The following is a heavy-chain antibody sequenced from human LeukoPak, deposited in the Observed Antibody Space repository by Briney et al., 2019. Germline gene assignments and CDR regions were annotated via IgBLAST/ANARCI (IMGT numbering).Heavy chain of an antibody. CDR1: GFTFSSYA. J-gene: IGHJ5*02. CDR3: AKSVVPAAMRLDWFDP. D-gene: IGHD2-2*01. CDR2: ISGSGGST. V-gene: IGHV3-23*01. Sequence: GGSLRLSCAASGFTFSSYAMSWVRQAPGKGLEWVSAISGSGGSTYYADSMKGRFTISGDNSKNTLYLQMNSLRAEDTAVYYCAKSVVPAAMRLDWFDPWGQGTLVTVSS.